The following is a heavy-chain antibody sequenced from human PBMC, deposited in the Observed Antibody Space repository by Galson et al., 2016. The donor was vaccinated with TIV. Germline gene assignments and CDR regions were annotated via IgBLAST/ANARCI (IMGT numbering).Heavy chain of an antibody. CDR2: IIPIFGTA. CDR1: GATFNKYA. D-gene: IGHD4-17*01. V-gene: IGHV1-69*13. Sequence: SVKVSCKASGATFNKYALSWVRQAPGQGLEWMGGIIPIFGTANYAQKFQGRVTITADEFPSAAYMELNSLRSEDTAVYYCARGSGDTYYYYFGMDVWGQGTTVTVSS. J-gene: IGHJ6*02. CDR3: ARGSGDTYYYYFGMDV.